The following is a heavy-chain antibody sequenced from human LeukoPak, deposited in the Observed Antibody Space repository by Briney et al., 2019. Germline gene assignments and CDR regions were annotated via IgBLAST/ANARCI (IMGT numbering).Heavy chain of an antibody. V-gene: IGHV1-69*05. D-gene: IGHD3-10*01. J-gene: IGHJ5*02. CDR3: ARVPPPPITMVRGVIPDWFDP. CDR1: GGTFSSYA. Sequence: SVKVSCKASGGTFSSYAISWVRQAPGQGLEWMGGIIPIFGTANYAQKFQGRVTITTDESTSTAYMELSSLRSEDTAVYYCARVPPPPITMVRGVIPDWFDPWGQGTLVTVSS. CDR2: IIPIFGTA.